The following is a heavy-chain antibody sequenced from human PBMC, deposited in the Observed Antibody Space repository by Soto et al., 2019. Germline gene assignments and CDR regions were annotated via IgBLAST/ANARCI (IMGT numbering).Heavy chain of an antibody. D-gene: IGHD1-1*01. V-gene: IGHV3-48*02. CDR3: ARDKGGTVPGRNWLDP. CDR2: ISSSSATI. J-gene: IGHJ5*02. CDR1: GFRFSLFG. Sequence: ESGGDLVQPGGYLRLSCVASGFRFSLFGMNWVRQAPGKGLEWITYISSSSATIVYGGSVEGRFTVSRDNAENSVYLEIKGLRDEDTAVYYCARDKGGTVPGRNWLDPWGHGTLVTVST.